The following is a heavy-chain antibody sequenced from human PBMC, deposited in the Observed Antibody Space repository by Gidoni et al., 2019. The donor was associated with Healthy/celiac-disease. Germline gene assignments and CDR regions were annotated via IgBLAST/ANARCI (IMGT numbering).Heavy chain of an antibody. CDR1: GFTFSSYA. V-gene: IGHV3-30-3*01. CDR3: ARGDSSDAFDI. CDR2: ISYDGSNK. D-gene: IGHD6-13*01. J-gene: IGHJ3*02. Sequence: QVQLVESGGGVVQPGRSLRLSCAASGFTFSSYAMHWVRQAPGKGLEWVAVISYDGSNKYYADSVKGRFTISRDNSKNTLYLQMNSLRAEDTAVYYCARGDSSDAFDIWGQGTMVTVSS.